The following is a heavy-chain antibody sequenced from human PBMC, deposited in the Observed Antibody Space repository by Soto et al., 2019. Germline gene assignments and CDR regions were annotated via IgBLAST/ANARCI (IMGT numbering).Heavy chain of an antibody. D-gene: IGHD3-16*01. CDR2: MNPDSGNT. V-gene: IGHV1-8*01. J-gene: IGHJ4*02. CDR3: ARVHMGAHYFDY. Sequence: QVQLVQSGAEVKKPGASVKVSCKASGYTFTSYDINWVRQATGQGLEWMGWMNPDSGNTGYAQKFQGRVTMTRDTSISTAYMVLSSLTSEDTAVYYCARVHMGAHYFDYWGQGPLVTVSS. CDR1: GYTFTSYD.